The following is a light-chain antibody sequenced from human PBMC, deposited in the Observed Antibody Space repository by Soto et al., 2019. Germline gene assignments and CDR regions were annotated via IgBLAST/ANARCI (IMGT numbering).Light chain of an antibody. CDR3: QQYYSDPPWT. CDR1: QTISTY. V-gene: IGKV1-39*01. Sequence: DIPMTQSPSSLSTSVGDRVTITCRASQTISTYLNWYQHKAGEAPKLLIYDATRLQSGVPSRFSGSGSGTDFTLTISSLQPEDFAIYYCQQYYSDPPWTFGQGTKVELK. CDR2: DAT. J-gene: IGKJ1*01.